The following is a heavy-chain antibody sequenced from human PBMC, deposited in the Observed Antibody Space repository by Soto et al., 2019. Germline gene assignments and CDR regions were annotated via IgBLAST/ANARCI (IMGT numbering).Heavy chain of an antibody. CDR1: GGSISSGGYY. CDR2: IYYSGST. V-gene: IGHV4-31*03. CDR3: AREGSGYAFVDY. J-gene: IGHJ4*02. D-gene: IGHD5-12*01. Sequence: QVQLQESGPGLVKPSQTLSLTCTVSGGSISSGGYYWSWIRQHPGKGLEWIGYIYYSGSTYYNPSRKSRVTISVDTSKNQFSLKLSSVTAADTAVYYCAREGSGYAFVDYWGQGTLVTVSS.